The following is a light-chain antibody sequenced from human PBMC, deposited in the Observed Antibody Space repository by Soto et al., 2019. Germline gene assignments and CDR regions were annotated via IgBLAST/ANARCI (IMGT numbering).Light chain of an antibody. CDR3: EQYDKSIT. CDR2: SAS. Sequence: NQSNPAPSTLSASVGTSGRSTFWVSQSISSWVAWYRQKPGKVPKLLIYSASNLQSGVPSRFSGSGSGTDFTLTISRLEHEDFAVYYCEQYDKSITFGGGTKVDIK. CDR1: QSISSW. J-gene: IGKJ4*01. V-gene: IGKV1-5*01.